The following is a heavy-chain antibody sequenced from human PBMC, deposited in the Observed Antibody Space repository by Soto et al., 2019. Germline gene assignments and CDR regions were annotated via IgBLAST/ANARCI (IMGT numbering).Heavy chain of an antibody. V-gene: IGHV4-59*08. Sequence: SETLSLTCTVSGGSISSYYWSWIRQPPGKGLEWIGYIYYSGYTNYNPSLKSRVTISLDTSKNQFSLKLSSVTAADTAVYYCARGKSCFSSHADYYYYMDVSGKGSTVTVSS. CDR1: GGSISSYY. D-gene: IGHD6-13*01. CDR2: IYYSGYT. J-gene: IGHJ6*03. CDR3: ARGKSCFSSHADYYYYMDV.